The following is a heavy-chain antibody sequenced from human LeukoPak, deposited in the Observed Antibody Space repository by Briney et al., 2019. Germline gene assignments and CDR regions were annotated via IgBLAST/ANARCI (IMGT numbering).Heavy chain of an antibody. CDR3: AREGGSSWYGDY. D-gene: IGHD6-13*01. Sequence: SETLSLTCIVSGGSISSSIYYWAWVRQPPGKGLEWIGTVFYNGATQYSPSLRSRVTISIDTSKNQFSLKLSSVTAADTAVYYCAREGGSSWYGDYWGQGTLVTVSS. CDR1: GGSISSSIYY. CDR2: VFYNGAT. V-gene: IGHV4-39*07. J-gene: IGHJ4*02.